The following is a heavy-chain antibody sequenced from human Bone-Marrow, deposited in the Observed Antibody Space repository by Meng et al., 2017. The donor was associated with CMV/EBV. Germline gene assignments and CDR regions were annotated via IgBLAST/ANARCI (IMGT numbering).Heavy chain of an antibody. Sequence: ASVKVFCKASGYTFTSYGISWVRQAPGQGLEWMGWISAYNGNTNYAQKLQGRVTMTTDTSTSTAYMELRSLRSDDTAVYYCARDKNKGRITIVRGVDYWGQGTLVTVSS. CDR1: GYTFTSYG. V-gene: IGHV1-18*01. J-gene: IGHJ4*02. CDR3: ARDKNKGRITIVRGVDY. D-gene: IGHD3-10*01. CDR2: ISAYNGNT.